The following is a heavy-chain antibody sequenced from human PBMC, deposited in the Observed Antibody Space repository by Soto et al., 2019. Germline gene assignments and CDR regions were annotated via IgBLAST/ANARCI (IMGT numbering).Heavy chain of an antibody. J-gene: IGHJ3*02. CDR1: GGSFSGYY. CDR2: INHSGST. CDR3: ASTSDSYDYIWGSYRYAFDI. Sequence: SETLSLTCAVYGGSFSGYYWSWIRQPPGKGLEWIGEINHSGSTNYNPSLKSRVTISVDTSKNQFSLKLSSVTAADTAVYYCASTSDSYDYIWGSYRYAFDIWGQGTMVTVSS. V-gene: IGHV4-34*01. D-gene: IGHD3-16*02.